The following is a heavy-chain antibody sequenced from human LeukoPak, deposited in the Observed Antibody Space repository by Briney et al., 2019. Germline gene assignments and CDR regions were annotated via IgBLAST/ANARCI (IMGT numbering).Heavy chain of an antibody. Sequence: GASVKVSCKASGYTFTSYGISWVRQAPGQGLEWMGWISAYNGNTNYAQKLQGRVTMTTDTSTSTAYMELRSLRSDDTAVYYCARDLALYSSGWYDGDYFDYWGQGTLVTVSS. V-gene: IGHV1-18*01. J-gene: IGHJ4*02. CDR3: ARDLALYSSGWYDGDYFDY. CDR1: GYTFTSYG. CDR2: ISAYNGNT. D-gene: IGHD6-19*01.